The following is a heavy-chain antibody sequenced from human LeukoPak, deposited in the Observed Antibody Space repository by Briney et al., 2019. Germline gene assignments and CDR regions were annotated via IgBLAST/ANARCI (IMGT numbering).Heavy chain of an antibody. CDR3: ARSRRGSSAGFDY. Sequence: SETLSLTCTVSGGSISSYYWSWIRQPPGKGLEWIGYIYYSGSTNYTPSLKSRITISVDTSRNQFSLKLNSVTAADTAVYYCARSRRGSSAGFDYWGQGTLVTVSS. J-gene: IGHJ4*02. D-gene: IGHD6-6*01. V-gene: IGHV4-59*01. CDR2: IYYSGST. CDR1: GGSISSYY.